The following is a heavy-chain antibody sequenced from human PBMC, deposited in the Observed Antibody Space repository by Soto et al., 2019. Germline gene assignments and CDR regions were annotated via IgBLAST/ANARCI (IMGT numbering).Heavy chain of an antibody. CDR2: ISWNSGSI. CDR3: AKAGSSPRHIYYYYGMDV. V-gene: IGHV3-9*01. CDR1: GFTVDDYA. J-gene: IGHJ6*02. Sequence: GGSLRLSCAASGFTVDDYAMHWVRQAPGKGLEWVSGISWNSGSIGYADSVKGRFTISRDNAKNSLYLQMNSLRAEDTALYYCAKAGSSPRHIYYYYGMDVWGQGTTVTVSS. D-gene: IGHD2-15*01.